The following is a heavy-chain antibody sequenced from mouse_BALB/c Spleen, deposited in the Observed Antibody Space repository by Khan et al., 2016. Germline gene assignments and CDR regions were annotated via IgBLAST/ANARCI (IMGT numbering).Heavy chain of an antibody. Sequence: QIQLVQSGPELKKPGETVKISCKASGYTFTNYGMNWVKQAPEKGLKWMGWINTYTGEPTYADDFKGRFAFSLETSASTAYLQINNLKNEDMATYFCARWLLRYYAMDYRGQGTSVTVSS. CDR2: INTYTGEP. CDR1: GYTFTNYG. D-gene: IGHD2-3*01. V-gene: IGHV9-1*02. J-gene: IGHJ4*01. CDR3: ARWLLRYYAMDY.